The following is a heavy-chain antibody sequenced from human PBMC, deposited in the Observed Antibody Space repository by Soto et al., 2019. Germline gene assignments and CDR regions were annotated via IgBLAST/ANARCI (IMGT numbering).Heavy chain of an antibody. J-gene: IGHJ4*02. V-gene: IGHV3-53*01. CDR2: IYKGGGT. D-gene: IGHD1-26*01. CDR3: ASTRDSGTSYYFDY. Sequence: PGGSLRLSCAASGFTVNSHYMSWVRQGPGKGLEWVSVIYKGGGTFYADSVKGRFTISRDNSKNTVFLQMNSLRAEDTAVYYCASTRDSGTSYYFDYWGQGTLVT. CDR1: GFTVNSHY.